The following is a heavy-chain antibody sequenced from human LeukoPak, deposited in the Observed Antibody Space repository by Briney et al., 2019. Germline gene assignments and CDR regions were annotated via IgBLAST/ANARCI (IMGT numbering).Heavy chain of an antibody. V-gene: IGHV3-21*01. CDR3: ARVAQGATTENYYYYYMDV. J-gene: IGHJ6*03. CDR1: GFAFNSYT. CDR2: ITSRGTHI. D-gene: IGHD4-11*01. Sequence: GGSLRLSCEASGFAFNSYTIKWVRQAPGKGLEWVSAITSRGTHIYNADSVKGRFTISRDNAENSAYLQMSSLRAEDTAVYYCARVAQGATTENYYYYYMDVWGKGTTVTVSS.